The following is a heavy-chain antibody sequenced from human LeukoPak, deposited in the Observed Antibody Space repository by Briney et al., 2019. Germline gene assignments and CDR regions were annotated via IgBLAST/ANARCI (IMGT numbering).Heavy chain of an antibody. D-gene: IGHD3-16*01. CDR3: ARQGGRGSTLMDV. V-gene: IGHV4-59*08. CDR1: GGSISSYY. CDR2: IYYSGST. J-gene: IGHJ6*02. Sequence: PSETLSLTCTVSGGSISSYYWSWIRQPPGKGLEWIGYIYYSGSTNYNPSLKSRVTISVDTSKNQFSLKLSSVTAADTAVYYCARQGGRGSTLMDVWGQGTTVTVSS.